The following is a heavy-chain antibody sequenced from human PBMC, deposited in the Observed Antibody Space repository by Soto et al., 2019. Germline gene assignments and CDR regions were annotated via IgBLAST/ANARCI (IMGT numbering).Heavy chain of an antibody. Sequence: GGALRLSCAASGFTFSSYAMSWVRQAPGKGVEWVSAISGSGGSTYYGDSGKGRFTISRDNSKNTLYLQMNSLRAEDTAVYYCAKSRVLRFLEWQVTLYYYYGMDVWGQGTTVTVSS. CDR3: AKSRVLRFLEWQVTLYYYYGMDV. V-gene: IGHV3-23*01. D-gene: IGHD3-3*01. CDR1: GFTFSSYA. J-gene: IGHJ6*02. CDR2: ISGSGGST.